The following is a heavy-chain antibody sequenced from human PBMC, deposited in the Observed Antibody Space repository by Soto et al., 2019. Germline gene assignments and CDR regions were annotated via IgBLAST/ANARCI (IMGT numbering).Heavy chain of an antibody. V-gene: IGHV3-30*03. CDR1: GFTVSSYG. CDR3: TGEVASVY. J-gene: IGHJ4*02. CDR2: ISRDGRTT. Sequence: QVQLVESGGGVVQPGRSLRLSCAVSGFTVSSYGMHWVRQAPGKGLEWVAVISRDGRTTFYADSVKGRFTISKDNSRNTLFLEMNSLRDDDMAVYYCTGEVASVYWGQGTLVTVSP. D-gene: IGHD2-8*02.